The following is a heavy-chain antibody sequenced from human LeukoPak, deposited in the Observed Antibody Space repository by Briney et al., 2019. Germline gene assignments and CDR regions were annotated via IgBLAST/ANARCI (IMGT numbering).Heavy chain of an antibody. V-gene: IGHV1-2*02. J-gene: IGHJ4*02. Sequence: ASVKVSCKASGYTFTGHYMHWVRQASGQGLEWMGWINPKNAGTNYAQKFQGRVTMTRDTSTGTVYMELSRLRSDDTAVYYCARTLYIAAAPGGFDYWGQGTLVTVSS. CDR1: GYTFTGHY. CDR3: ARTLYIAAAPGGFDY. CDR2: INPKNAGT. D-gene: IGHD6-13*01.